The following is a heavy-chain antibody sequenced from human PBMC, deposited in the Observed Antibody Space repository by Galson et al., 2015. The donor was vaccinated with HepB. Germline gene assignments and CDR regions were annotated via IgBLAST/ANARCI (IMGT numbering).Heavy chain of an antibody. Sequence: SVKVSCKASGGTFSSYAISWVRQAPGQGLEWMGGIIPIFGTANYAQKFQGRVTITADESTSTAYMELSSLRSEDTAVYYCARQGFYCGGDCADAFDIWGQGTMVTVSS. CDR2: IIPIFGTA. V-gene: IGHV1-69*13. J-gene: IGHJ3*02. CDR1: GGTFSSYA. CDR3: ARQGFYCGGDCADAFDI. D-gene: IGHD2-21*01.